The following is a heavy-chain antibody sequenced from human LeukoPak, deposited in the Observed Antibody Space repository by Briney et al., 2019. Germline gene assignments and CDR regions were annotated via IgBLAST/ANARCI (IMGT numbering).Heavy chain of an antibody. CDR2: IRYDGRNK. J-gene: IGHJ4*02. D-gene: IGHD1-1*01. Sequence: GGSPRLSCAAAGLTFSNYAMHWVRQAPGKGQQGGAYIRYDGRNKYSADSVKGRFTIYRDNSKSTLYLQMNSLRPEDTAVYYCAKGGSNNWSFDNWGQGTLVTVSS. CDR1: GLTFSNYA. CDR3: AKGGSNNWSFDN. V-gene: IGHV3-30*02.